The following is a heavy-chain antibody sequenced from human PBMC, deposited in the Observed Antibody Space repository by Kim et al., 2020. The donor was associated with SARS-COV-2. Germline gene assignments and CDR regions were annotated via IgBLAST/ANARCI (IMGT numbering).Heavy chain of an antibody. Sequence: SETLSLTCAVYGGSFSGYYWSWIRQPPGKGLEWIGEINHSGSTNYNPSLKSRVTISVDTSKNQFSLKLSSVTAADTAVYYCARGTGGITMIVVVKPYYYYGMDVWGKGTTVTVSS. V-gene: IGHV4-34*01. J-gene: IGHJ6*04. CDR1: GGSFSGYY. CDR2: INHSGST. D-gene: IGHD3-22*01. CDR3: ARGTGGITMIVVVKPYYYYGMDV.